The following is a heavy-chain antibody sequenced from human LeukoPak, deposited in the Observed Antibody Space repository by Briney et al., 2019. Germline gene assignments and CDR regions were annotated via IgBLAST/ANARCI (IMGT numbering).Heavy chain of an antibody. CDR2: IYPGDSDT. V-gene: IGHV5-51*01. CDR1: GYSFTSYW. CDR3: ARRSHSGSYNNEKYFDY. D-gene: IGHD1-26*01. Sequence: GESLKISCKGSGYSFTSYWIGWVRQMPGKGLEWMGIIYPGDSDTRYSPSFQGQVTISADKSISTAYLQWSSLKASDTAMYYCARRSHSGSYNNEKYFDYWGQGTLVTVSS. J-gene: IGHJ4*02.